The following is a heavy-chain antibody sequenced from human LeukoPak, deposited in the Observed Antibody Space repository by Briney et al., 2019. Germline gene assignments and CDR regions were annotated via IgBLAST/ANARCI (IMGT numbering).Heavy chain of an antibody. CDR3: ARYCTSTTCVLRGFDY. CDR2: IYHTGSA. CDR1: GYSFTSGHY. J-gene: IGHJ4*02. V-gene: IGHV4-38-2*01. D-gene: IGHD2-2*01. Sequence: SETLSLTCSVSGYSFTSGHYWGWIRQPPGKGLEWIANIYHTGSAHYNPSLKSRVTISVDTSKNQFSLKLSSVTAADTAVYYCARYCTSTTCVLRGFDYWGQGTLVTVSS.